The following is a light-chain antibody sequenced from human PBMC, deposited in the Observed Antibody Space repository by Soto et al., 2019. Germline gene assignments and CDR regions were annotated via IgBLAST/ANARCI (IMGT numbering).Light chain of an antibody. J-gene: IGLJ2*01. CDR3: CSFAGSGTLL. CDR1: SSDVGFYNL. CDR2: EGS. V-gene: IGLV2-23*01. Sequence: QFALTQPASVSGSPGQSITISCTGTSSDVGFYNLVSWYQQHPGKAPQLIIYEGSKRPSRVSNRFSGSKSGNTASLTISGLQAEDEADYYCCSFAGSGTLLFGGGTKLTVL.